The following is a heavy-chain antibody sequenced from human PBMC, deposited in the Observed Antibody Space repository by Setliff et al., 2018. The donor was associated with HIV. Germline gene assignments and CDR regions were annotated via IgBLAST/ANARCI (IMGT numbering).Heavy chain of an antibody. J-gene: IGHJ3*01. CDR2: IYYGGST. Sequence: LSPTCTVSGDSITTNYWSWIRQSPGKGLEWLGSIYYGGSTNYNPSLKSRVTISLDTSRNQVFLNLTSVTVAYTAVYYCASSINAALRAGAFDVWGQGTMVTVSS. CDR1: GDSITTNY. V-gene: IGHV4-59*01. D-gene: IGHD2-15*01. CDR3: ASSINAALRAGAFDV.